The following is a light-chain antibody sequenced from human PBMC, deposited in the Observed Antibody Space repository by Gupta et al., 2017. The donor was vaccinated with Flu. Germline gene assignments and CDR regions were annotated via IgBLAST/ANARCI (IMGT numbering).Light chain of an antibody. Sequence: QTVVTQEPSLTVSPGGTVTLTCACSAGAVTSGHYPSWFRQKPGQEPGAMIYNTNNKASWTPARFSGSGSGGKAALSLSGGEDEAEDDYYCLLDCGGGWVFGGGTKLTVL. CDR3: LLDCGGGWV. CDR2: NTN. V-gene: IGLV7-43*01. CDR1: AGAVTSGHY. J-gene: IGLJ3*02.